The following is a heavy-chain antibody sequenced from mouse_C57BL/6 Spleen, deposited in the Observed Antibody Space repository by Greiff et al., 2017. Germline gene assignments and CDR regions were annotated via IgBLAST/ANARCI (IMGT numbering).Heavy chain of an antibody. Sequence: LVESGPELVKPGASVKISCKASGYAFSSSWMNWVKQRPGKGLEWIGRIYPGDGDTNYNGKFKGKATLTADKSSSTAYMQLSSLTSEDSAVYFCARGRITTVVAEYFDYWGQGTTLTVSS. CDR3: ARGRITTVVAEYFDY. V-gene: IGHV1-82*01. J-gene: IGHJ2*01. D-gene: IGHD1-1*01. CDR2: IYPGDGDT. CDR1: GYAFSSSW.